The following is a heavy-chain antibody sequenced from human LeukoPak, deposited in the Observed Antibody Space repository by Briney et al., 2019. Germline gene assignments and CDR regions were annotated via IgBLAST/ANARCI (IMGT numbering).Heavy chain of an antibody. D-gene: IGHD3-22*01. CDR1: GGSISSSRYY. Sequence: PSETLSLTCTVSGGSISSSRYYWGWIRQPPGKGLEWIGSIYYSGSTSYNPSLRSRVTISVDTSKNQFSLKLSSVTAADTAVYYCPSYYDNSGSGRIGYFDYWGQGTLVTVSS. CDR3: PSYYDNSGSGRIGYFDY. V-gene: IGHV4-39*01. CDR2: IYYSGST. J-gene: IGHJ4*02.